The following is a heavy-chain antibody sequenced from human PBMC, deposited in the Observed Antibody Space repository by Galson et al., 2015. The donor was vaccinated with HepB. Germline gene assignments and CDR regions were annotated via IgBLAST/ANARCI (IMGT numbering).Heavy chain of an antibody. J-gene: IGHJ4*02. Sequence: SLRLSCAASGFTFNIYSMNWVRQAPGKGLEWVSNITSDTRTIKYADSVRGRFTISRDNAKNSLYLQMNSLTDDDTAVYYCARSVAGSFDNWGQGTLVTVSS. D-gene: IGHD6-19*01. CDR1: GFTFNIYS. CDR3: ARSVAGSFDN. CDR2: ITSDTRTI. V-gene: IGHV3-48*02.